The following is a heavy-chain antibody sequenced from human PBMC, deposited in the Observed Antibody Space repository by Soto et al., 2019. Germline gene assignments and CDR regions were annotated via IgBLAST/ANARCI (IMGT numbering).Heavy chain of an antibody. D-gene: IGHD1-26*01. J-gene: IGHJ3*02. V-gene: IGHV1-69*04. CDR3: AREDSGSYLANAFDI. Sequence: SVKVSCKASGGTFSSYTISWVRQAPGQGLEWMGRIIPILGLANYAQKFQGRVTITADKSTSTAYMELSSLRSEDTAVYYCAREDSGSYLANAFDIWGQGTMVTVSS. CDR2: IIPILGLA. CDR1: GGTFSSYT.